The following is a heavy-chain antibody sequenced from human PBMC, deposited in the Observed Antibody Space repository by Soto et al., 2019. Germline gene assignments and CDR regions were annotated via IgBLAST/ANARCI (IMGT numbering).Heavy chain of an antibody. Sequence: PGESLKISCKGSGYNFPDYWIAWVRQMPGKDLEWMGFIYPGNSETRYSPSFQGQVTISADKSISTAYLQWSSLKASDTAMYYCARLTPQRVSMVRGVIWVNWFDPWGQGTLVTVSS. CDR1: GYNFPDYW. D-gene: IGHD3-10*01. V-gene: IGHV5-51*01. CDR3: ARLTPQRVSMVRGVIWVNWFDP. CDR2: IYPGNSET. J-gene: IGHJ5*02.